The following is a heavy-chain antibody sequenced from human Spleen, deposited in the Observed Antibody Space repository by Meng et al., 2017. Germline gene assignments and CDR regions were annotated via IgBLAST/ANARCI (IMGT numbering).Heavy chain of an antibody. CDR1: GYTFTGYY. Sequence: ASVKVSCKASGYTFTGYYIHWVRQAPGQGLEWMGWINPNSGDTNYAQKFQGRVTMTRDTSISTAYMELSRLRSDDTAVYYCARLQQWLVQEYYFDYWGQGTLVTVSS. J-gene: IGHJ4*02. CDR2: INPNSGDT. CDR3: ARLQQWLVQEYYFDY. D-gene: IGHD6-19*01. V-gene: IGHV1-2*02.